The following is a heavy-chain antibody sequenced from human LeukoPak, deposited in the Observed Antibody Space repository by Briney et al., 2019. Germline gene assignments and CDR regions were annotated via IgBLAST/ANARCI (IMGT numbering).Heavy chain of an antibody. D-gene: IGHD4-17*01. J-gene: IGHJ4*02. CDR2: IYYSGGT. Sequence: SETLSLTCTVSGGSISSGGYYWSWIRQHPGKGLEWIGYIYYSGGTYYNPSLKSRVTISVDTSKNQFSLKLSSVTAADTAVYYCARCDTVTTSFDYWGQGTLVTVSS. CDR3: ARCDTVTTSFDY. V-gene: IGHV4-31*03. CDR1: GGSISSGGYY.